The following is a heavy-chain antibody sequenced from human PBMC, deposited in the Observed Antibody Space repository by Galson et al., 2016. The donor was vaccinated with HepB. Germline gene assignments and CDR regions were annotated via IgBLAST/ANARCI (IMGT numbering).Heavy chain of an antibody. D-gene: IGHD4-17*01. V-gene: IGHV2-5*02. CDR2: IYWDEEK. CDR1: GFSLATSGVG. J-gene: IGHJ4*02. Sequence: PALVKPTQTLTLTCTFSGFSLATSGVGVGWFRQPPGKALEWLALIYWDEEKRYRPSLKSRLTITKDTSRNQVVLTMTRMDPVDTGTYYCAHRWSVTPYFFDYWGQGILVTVSS. CDR3: AHRWSVTPYFFDY.